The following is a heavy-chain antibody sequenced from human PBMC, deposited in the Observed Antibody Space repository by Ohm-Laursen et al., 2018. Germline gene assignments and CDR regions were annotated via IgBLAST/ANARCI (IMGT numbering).Heavy chain of an antibody. Sequence: SLRLSCTASGFIVSSTYMDWVRQAPGKGLEYVAVIYTGGSTDYADSVKGRFTISRDNSKNTLYLQMNSLRAEDTAVYYCAKHGGYSYGYPLDWGQGTLVTVSS. CDR1: GFIVSSTY. CDR2: IYTGGST. J-gene: IGHJ4*02. D-gene: IGHD5-18*01. V-gene: IGHV3-53*01. CDR3: AKHGGYSYGYPLD.